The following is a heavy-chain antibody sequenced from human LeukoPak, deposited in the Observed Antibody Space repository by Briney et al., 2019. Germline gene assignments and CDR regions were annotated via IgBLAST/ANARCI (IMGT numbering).Heavy chain of an antibody. CDR2: IYYSGST. J-gene: IGHJ3*02. CDR3: ARNIAAVLGAPSGAFDI. CDR1: GGSISSGGYY. D-gene: IGHD6-13*01. Sequence: SETLSLTCTVSGGSISSGGYYWSWIRQHPGKGLEWIGYIYYSGSTYYNPSLKNRVTISVDTSKNQFSLKLSSVTAADTAVYYCARNIAAVLGAPSGAFDIWGQGTMVTVSS. V-gene: IGHV4-31*03.